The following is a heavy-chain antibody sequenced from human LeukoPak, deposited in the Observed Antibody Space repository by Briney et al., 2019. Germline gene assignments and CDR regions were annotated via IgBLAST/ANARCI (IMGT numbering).Heavy chain of an antibody. J-gene: IGHJ6*03. CDR3: ARTTEGYAGGPGYSYYYYMDV. D-gene: IGHD5-12*01. V-gene: IGHV4-59*12. CDR2: IYYSGST. Sequence: PSETLSLTCTVSGGSISSYYWSWIRQPPGKGLEWIGYIYYSGSTNYNPSLKSRVTISVDTFKNQFSLKLSSVTAADTAVYYCARTTEGYAGGPGYSYYYYMDVWGKGTTVTISS. CDR1: GGSISSYY.